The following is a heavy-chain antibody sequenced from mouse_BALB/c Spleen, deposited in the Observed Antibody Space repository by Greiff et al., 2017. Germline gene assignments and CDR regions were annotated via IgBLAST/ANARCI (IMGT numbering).Heavy chain of an antibody. CDR3: ATPYDYDDGYYAMDY. V-gene: IGHV1-77*01. CDR2: IYPGSGNT. Sequence: QVQLQQSGAELARPGASVKLSCKASGYTFTDYYINWVKQRTGQGLEWIGEIYPGSGNTYYNEKFKGKATLTADKSSSTAYMQLSSLTSEDSAVYFCATPYDYDDGYYAMDYWGQGTSVTVSS. D-gene: IGHD2-4*01. J-gene: IGHJ4*01. CDR1: GYTFTDYY.